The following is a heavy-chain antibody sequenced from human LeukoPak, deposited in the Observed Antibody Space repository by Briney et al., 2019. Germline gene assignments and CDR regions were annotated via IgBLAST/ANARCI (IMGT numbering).Heavy chain of an antibody. CDR1: GFTFSSYG. CDR3: AKDNSNYYDNTGY. V-gene: IGHV3-33*06. Sequence: GRSLRLSCAASGFTFSSYGMHWVRQAPGKGLEWVAVIWYDGSNKYYADSVKGRFTISRDNSKNTLYLQMNSLRAEDTAVYYCAKDNSNYYDNTGYWGQGTLVTVSS. D-gene: IGHD3-22*01. J-gene: IGHJ4*02. CDR2: IWYDGSNK.